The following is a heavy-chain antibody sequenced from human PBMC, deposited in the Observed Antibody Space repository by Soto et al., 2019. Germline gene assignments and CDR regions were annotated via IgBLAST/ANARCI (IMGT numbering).Heavy chain of an antibody. Sequence: GGSLRLSCAASGFTFSSYAMHWVRQAPGKGLEWVAVISYDGSNKYYADSVKGRCTRSRDNSKNTQYLQMNSLRAEDTAVYYWERAKKWNYEAFDIWGQGTMVTVSS. CDR2: ISYDGSNK. CDR3: ERAKKWNYEAFDI. J-gene: IGHJ3*02. D-gene: IGHD1-7*01. CDR1: GFTFSSYA. V-gene: IGHV3-30*04.